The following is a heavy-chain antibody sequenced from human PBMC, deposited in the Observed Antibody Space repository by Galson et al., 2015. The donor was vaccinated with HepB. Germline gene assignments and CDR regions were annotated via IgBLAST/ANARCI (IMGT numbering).Heavy chain of an antibody. D-gene: IGHD3-3*01. CDR1: GGSFSYYY. J-gene: IGHJ3*02. CDR3: ARGPQRMTIFGAVVANEGFDI. V-gene: IGHV4-34*01. Sequence: SETLSLTCAVYGGSFSYYYWSWIRQPPGKGLEWIGEINHSGSTNFNPSLKSRVTMSVDTYKKQVSLKLSAVTAADTAEYDCARGPQRMTIFGAVVANEGFDIWGQGTMVTVSS. CDR2: INHSGST.